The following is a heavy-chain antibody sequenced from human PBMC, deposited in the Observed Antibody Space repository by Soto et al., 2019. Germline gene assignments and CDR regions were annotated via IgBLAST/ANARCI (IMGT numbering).Heavy chain of an antibody. J-gene: IGHJ4*02. CDR2: INPSGGST. D-gene: IGHD2-15*01. V-gene: IGHV1-46*01. Sequence: QVQLVQSGAEVKKPGASVKVSCKASGYTFTSYYMHWVRQAPGQGLEWMGIINPSGGSTSYAQKFQGRVTMNRDTSTSTVYMELSRLRSEDTAVYYCARERYCSGGSCYSNAFDYWGQGTLVTVSS. CDR3: ARERYCSGGSCYSNAFDY. CDR1: GYTFTSYY.